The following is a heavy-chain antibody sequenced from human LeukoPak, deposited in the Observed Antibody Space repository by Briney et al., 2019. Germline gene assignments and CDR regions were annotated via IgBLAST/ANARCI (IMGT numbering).Heavy chain of an antibody. CDR1: GFTFDDYA. D-gene: IGHD7-27*01. J-gene: IGHJ4*02. Sequence: GRSLRLSCAASGFTFDDYAMHWVRQAPGKGLEWVAVIVGDGSKAHCADSVRGRFTVSRDNSKNTLYLQMNSLRAEDTAVYYCARDSITGDNSLDFWGRGTLVTVSS. V-gene: IGHV3-30*03. CDR2: IVGDGSKA. CDR3: ARDSITGDNSLDF.